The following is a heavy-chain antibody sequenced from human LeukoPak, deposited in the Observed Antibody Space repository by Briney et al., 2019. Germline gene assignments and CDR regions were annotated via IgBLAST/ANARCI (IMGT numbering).Heavy chain of an antibody. J-gene: IGHJ6*02. V-gene: IGHV4-59*01. CDR2: IYYSGST. CDR3: ARMEGSSSTWGYYYYGMDV. Sequence: SEPLSLTCTVSGGSISSYYWSWIRQPPGKGLEWIGYIYYSGSTNYNPSLKSRVTISVDTSKNQFSLKLSSVTAADTAVYYCARMEGSSSTWGYYYYGMDVWGQGTTVTVSS. D-gene: IGHD6-13*01. CDR1: GGSISSYY.